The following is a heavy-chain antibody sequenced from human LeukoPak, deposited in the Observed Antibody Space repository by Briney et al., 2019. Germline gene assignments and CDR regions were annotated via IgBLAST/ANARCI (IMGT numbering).Heavy chain of an antibody. CDR1: GGSFSGYY. CDR3: ARRKSGWFDP. J-gene: IGHJ5*02. Sequence: SETLSLTCAVYGGSFSGYYWSWIRQPPGKGLEWIGYIYYSGSTYYNPSLKSRLTISVDTSKNQFSLKLSSVTAADTAVYYCARRKSGWFDPWGQGTLVTVSS. V-gene: IGHV4-34*01. CDR2: IYYSGST.